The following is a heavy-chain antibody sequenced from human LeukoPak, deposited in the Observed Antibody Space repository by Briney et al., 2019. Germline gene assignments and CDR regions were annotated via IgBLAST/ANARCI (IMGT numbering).Heavy chain of an antibody. D-gene: IGHD1-14*01. CDR1: GGSISSSSYY. V-gene: IGHV4-39*01. CDR3: ARHLPDADAFDI. CDR2: IYYSGST. J-gene: IGHJ3*02. Sequence: PSETLSLTCTVSGGSISSSSYYWGWIRQPPGKGLEWIGSIYYSGSTYYNPSLKSRVTISVDTSKNKFSLKLSSVTAADTAVYYCARHLPDADAFDIWGQGTMVTVSS.